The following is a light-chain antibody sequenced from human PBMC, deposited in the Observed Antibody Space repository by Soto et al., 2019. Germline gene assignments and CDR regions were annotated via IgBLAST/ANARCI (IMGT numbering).Light chain of an antibody. CDR3: QQYYSFPLT. CDR1: QSLLYSNGFHY. CDR2: MAS. J-gene: IGKJ1*01. V-gene: IGKV2-28*01. Sequence: LTQSPLSLPVRPGEPASISCRSSQSLLYSNGFHYLEWYLQRPGQSPQLLIYMASNRASGVPDRFSGSGSGTDFTLTISCLQSEDFATYYCQQYYSFPLTFGQGTKVDIK.